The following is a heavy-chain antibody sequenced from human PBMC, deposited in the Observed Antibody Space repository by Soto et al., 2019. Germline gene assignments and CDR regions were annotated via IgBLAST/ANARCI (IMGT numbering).Heavy chain of an antibody. Sequence: HVQLQESGPGLVKPSQTLSLTCTVSGGSISSGGYYWSWFRQHPGKGLEWIGYIFYSGTTNYNPSIKSRVTLSVDTSKKQFSLKLSSVTAADTAVYYCARSVDPWGQGTLVTVSS. V-gene: IGHV4-31*03. CDR2: IFYSGTT. CDR3: ARSVDP. CDR1: GGSISSGGYY. J-gene: IGHJ5*02.